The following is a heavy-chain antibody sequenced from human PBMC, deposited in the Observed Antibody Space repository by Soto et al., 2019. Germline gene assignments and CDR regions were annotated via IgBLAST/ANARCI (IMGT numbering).Heavy chain of an antibody. V-gene: IGHV3-30*18. CDR1: GFTFSSYG. J-gene: IGHJ6*02. D-gene: IGHD6-19*01. Sequence: QVQLVESGGGVVQPGRSLRLSCAASGFTFSSYGMHWVRQAPGKGLEWVAVISYDGSNKYYADSVKGRFTISRDNSKNTLYLQMNSLRAEDTAVYYCANEQGAVAGPVSYYYAMEVWGQGTTVTVSS. CDR2: ISYDGSNK. CDR3: ANEQGAVAGPVSYYYAMEV.